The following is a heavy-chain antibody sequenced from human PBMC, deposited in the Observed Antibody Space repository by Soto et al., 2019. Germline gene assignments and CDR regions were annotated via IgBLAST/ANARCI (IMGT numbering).Heavy chain of an antibody. J-gene: IGHJ6*02. CDR3: ARGRERRYYYYGMDV. CDR1: GYTFTSYA. V-gene: IGHV1-3*01. CDR2: INAGNGNT. Sequence: QVQLVQSGAEVKKPGASVKVSCKASGYTFTSYAMHWVRQAPGQRLEWMGWINAGNGNTKYSQKFQGRVTITRDTSASTAYMELSSLRSEDTAVYYCARGRERRYYYYGMDVWGQGTTVTVSS. D-gene: IGHD1-1*01.